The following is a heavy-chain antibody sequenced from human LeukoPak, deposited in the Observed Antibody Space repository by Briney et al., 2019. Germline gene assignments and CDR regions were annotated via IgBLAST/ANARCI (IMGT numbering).Heavy chain of an antibody. Sequence: ASVKVSCKASGYTFTSYDINWVRQATGQGLEWMGWMNPNSGNTGYAQKFQGRVTMTRNTSISTAYMELSSLRSEDTAVYYCARPSYSSGWYYYCYGMDVWGQGTTVTVSS. J-gene: IGHJ6*02. CDR3: ARPSYSSGWYYYCYGMDV. CDR1: GYTFTSYD. V-gene: IGHV1-8*01. D-gene: IGHD6-19*01. CDR2: MNPNSGNT.